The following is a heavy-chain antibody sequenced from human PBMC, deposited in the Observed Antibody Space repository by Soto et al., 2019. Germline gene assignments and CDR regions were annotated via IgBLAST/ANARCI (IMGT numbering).Heavy chain of an antibody. CDR1: GFTFDDYA. Sequence: EVQLVESGGGLVQPGRSLRLSCAASGFTFDDYAIHWVRQDPGKGLEWVSGISWNSGSIGYADSVKGRFTISRDNAKNSLYLQMNSLRAEDTALYYCAKDGDWNGQRGFDYWCQGTLVTVSS. V-gene: IGHV3-9*01. CDR3: AKDGDWNGQRGFDY. CDR2: ISWNSGSI. J-gene: IGHJ4*02. D-gene: IGHD1-1*01.